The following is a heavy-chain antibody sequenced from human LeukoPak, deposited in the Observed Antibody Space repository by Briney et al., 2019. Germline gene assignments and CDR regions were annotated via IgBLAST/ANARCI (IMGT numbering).Heavy chain of an antibody. CDR1: GGSISSYY. CDR2: IYYSGST. V-gene: IGHV4-59*01. CDR3: ARYGDFLFDY. J-gene: IGHJ4*02. Sequence: SETLSLTCTVSGGSISSYYWSWIRQPPGKGLEWIGYIYYSGSTNYNPPLKSRVTISVDTSKNQFSLKLSSVTAADTAVYYCARYGDFLFDYWGQGTLVTVSS. D-gene: IGHD4-17*01.